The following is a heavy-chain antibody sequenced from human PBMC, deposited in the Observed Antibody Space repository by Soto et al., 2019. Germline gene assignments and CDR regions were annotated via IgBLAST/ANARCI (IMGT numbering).Heavy chain of an antibody. J-gene: IGHJ4*02. CDR2: IIPIFGTA. D-gene: IGHD5-12*01. CDR1: GGTFSSYA. Sequence: QVQLVQSGAEVKKPGSSVKVSCKASGGTFSSYAISWVRQAPGQGLEWMGGIIPIFGTANYAKKFQGRVTITADESTSTAYMELSSLRSEDTAVYYCARDGAWDGYNPYYFDYWGQGTLVTVSS. V-gene: IGHV1-69*01. CDR3: ARDGAWDGYNPYYFDY.